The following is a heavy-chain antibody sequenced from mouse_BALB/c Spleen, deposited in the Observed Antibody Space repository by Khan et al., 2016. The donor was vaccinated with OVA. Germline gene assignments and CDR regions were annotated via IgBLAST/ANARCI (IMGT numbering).Heavy chain of an antibody. D-gene: IGHD1-1*01. CDR3: ARSVTITTVVATDFDY. V-gene: IGHV3-2*02. J-gene: IGHJ2*01. CDR2: ISYSGRT. Sequence: EVQLQESGPGLVKPSQSLSLTCTVPGYSITSDYAWNWIRQFPGNKLEWMGYISYSGRTSYNPSLKSRISITRDTSKNQFFLQLKSVTTEDTATYYGARSVTITTVVATDFDYWGQGTTLTVSS. CDR1: GYSITSDYA.